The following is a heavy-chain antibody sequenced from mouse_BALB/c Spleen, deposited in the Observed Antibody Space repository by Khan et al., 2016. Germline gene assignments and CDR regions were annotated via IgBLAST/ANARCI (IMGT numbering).Heavy chain of an antibody. J-gene: IGHJ1*01. V-gene: IGHV3-2*02. D-gene: IGHD1-2*01. CDR1: GYSITSDYA. Sequence: EVQLQESGPGLVKPSQSLSLTCTVTGYSITSDYAWNWIRQFPGNKLEWMGYIRYSGSTTYNPSLKSRISITRDTSTNQSSLPLNSVTTEDTATYYCTRSPAATRYFDVWGAGTTVTVSS. CDR3: TRSPAATRYFDV. CDR2: IRYSGST.